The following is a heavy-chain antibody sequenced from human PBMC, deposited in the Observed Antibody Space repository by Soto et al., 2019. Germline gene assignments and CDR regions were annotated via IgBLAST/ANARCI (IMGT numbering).Heavy chain of an antibody. CDR1: RGSISSSNYR. J-gene: IGHJ4*02. Sequence: PSETLSLTCTVSRGSISSSNYRWGWVRQPPGKGLEWVATVYYNGASYYRPSLKSRVTVSVHPSKNHFSLRLSSLTAADTDVYYCARHMAAAFVRFLFDYWGQGTRVTVSS. D-gene: IGHD2-8*01. CDR3: ARHMAAAFVRFLFDY. V-gene: IGHV4-39*01. CDR2: VYYNGAS.